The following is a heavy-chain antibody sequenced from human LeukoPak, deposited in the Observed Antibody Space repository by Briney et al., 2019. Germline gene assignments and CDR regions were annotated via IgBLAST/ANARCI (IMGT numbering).Heavy chain of an antibody. J-gene: IGHJ4*02. Sequence: GASVKVSCRASGHTSTTYAIHWVRQAPGQGLEWMGWINAGNGNIKYSQKFQGRVTITGDTSASTAYMELSSLRSEDTAVYYCATLRDSDYSPDYWGQGTLVTVSS. CDR3: ATLRDSDYSPDY. CDR2: INAGNGNI. CDR1: GHTSTTYA. D-gene: IGHD4-11*01. V-gene: IGHV1-3*01.